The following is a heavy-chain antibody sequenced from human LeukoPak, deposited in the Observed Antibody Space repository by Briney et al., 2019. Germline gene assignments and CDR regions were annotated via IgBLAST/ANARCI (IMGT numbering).Heavy chain of an antibody. CDR2: INSGGSII. J-gene: IGHJ4*02. V-gene: IGHV3-11*01. Sequence: PGGSLRLSCAASGFSFSDYYMSWIRQAPGKGLEWVSYINSGGSIISDADSVKGRFTISRDNAQNSLFLQMNSLRAEDTAVYYCARRASGNYFDFWGQGTLVTVSS. CDR3: ARRASGNYFDF. CDR1: GFSFSDYY. D-gene: IGHD3-10*01.